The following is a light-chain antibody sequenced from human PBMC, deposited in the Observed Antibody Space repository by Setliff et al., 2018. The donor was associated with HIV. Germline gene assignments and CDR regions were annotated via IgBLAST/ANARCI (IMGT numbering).Light chain of an antibody. J-gene: IGLJ1*01. CDR3: SSYTFSNSEV. Sequence: QSALTQPASVSGSPGQSITISCTGTSTDVGSYAYVSWYQQHPGKAPKLMIYEVSHRPSGVSNRFSGSKSGNTASLTISGLQAEDGADYYCSSYTFSNSEVFGTGTKVTVL. CDR2: EVS. CDR1: STDVGSYAY. V-gene: IGLV2-14*01.